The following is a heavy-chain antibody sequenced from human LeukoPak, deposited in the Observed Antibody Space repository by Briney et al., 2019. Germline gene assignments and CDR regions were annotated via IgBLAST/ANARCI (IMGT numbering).Heavy chain of an antibody. CDR3: AKGIYSPEN. V-gene: IGHV3-48*01. CDR2: ISSSSSTI. CDR1: GFTFSSYS. D-gene: IGHD2-15*01. Sequence: PGGSLRLSCAASGFTFSSYSMNWVRQAPGKGLEWVSYISSSSSTIYYADSVKGRFTISRDNSKNTLYLQMNSLRAEDTAVYYCAKGIYSPENWGQGTLVTVSS. J-gene: IGHJ4*02.